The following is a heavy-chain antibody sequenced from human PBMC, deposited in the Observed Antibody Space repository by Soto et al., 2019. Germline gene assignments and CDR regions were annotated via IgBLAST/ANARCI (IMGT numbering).Heavy chain of an antibody. D-gene: IGHD2-2*01. Sequence: SETLSLTCTVSGGSISSYYWSWIRQPPGKGLEWIGYIYYSGSTNYNPSLKSRVTISVDTSKNQFSLKLSSVTAADTAAYYCAKDTLEFQDIVVVPAAIDYSGQHTLVTVSS. V-gene: IGHV4-59*12. CDR2: IYYSGST. CDR1: GGSISSYY. CDR3: AKDTLEFQDIVVVPAAIDY. J-gene: IGHJ4*02.